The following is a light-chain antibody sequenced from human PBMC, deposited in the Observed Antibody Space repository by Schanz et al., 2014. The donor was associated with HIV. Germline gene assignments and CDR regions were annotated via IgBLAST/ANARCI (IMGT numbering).Light chain of an antibody. Sequence: QSALTQPASVSGSPGQSISISCTGTSGDVGSYNYVSWYQQHPGKAPKLMIYEGSKRPSGVSSRFSGSKSGNTASLTISGLQAEDEADYYCSSYTSSGTQVFGTGTKVTVL. V-gene: IGLV2-14*01. CDR2: EGS. CDR1: SGDVGSYNY. CDR3: SSYTSSGTQV. J-gene: IGLJ1*01.